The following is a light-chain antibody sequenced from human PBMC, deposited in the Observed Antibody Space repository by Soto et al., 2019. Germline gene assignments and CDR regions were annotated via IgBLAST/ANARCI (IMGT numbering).Light chain of an antibody. J-gene: IGLJ1*01. CDR1: SSDVGYHNY. V-gene: IGLV2-14*01. Sequence: QSVLTQPASVSGSPGQSITISCTGSSSDVGYHNYVSWYQQHPGKAPKLMIYEVSDRPSGVSNRFSGSKSGNTASLTISGLQAEDEADYYCNSYTSSSTYVFGTGTKVTVL. CDR3: NSYTSSSTYV. CDR2: EVS.